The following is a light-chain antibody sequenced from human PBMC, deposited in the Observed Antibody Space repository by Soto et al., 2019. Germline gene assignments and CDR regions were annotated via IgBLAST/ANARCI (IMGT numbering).Light chain of an antibody. CDR3: QQYNNWPSWT. CDR2: GAS. V-gene: IGKV3-15*01. CDR1: QSVSSN. J-gene: IGKJ1*01. Sequence: EIVMTQSPATLSVSPGERATLSCRASQSVSSNLAWYQQKPGQAPRLLIYGASTRATGIPARFSGSGSGTELTLTSSRLQSEDFAIYYCQQYNNWPSWTFGQGTKVEIK.